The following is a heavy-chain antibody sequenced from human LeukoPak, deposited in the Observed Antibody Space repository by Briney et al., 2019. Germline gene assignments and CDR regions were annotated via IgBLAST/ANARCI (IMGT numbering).Heavy chain of an antibody. Sequence: SETLSLTCAVYGGSFSGYYWSWIRQPPGKGLEWTGEINHSGSTNYNPSLKSRVTISVDTSKNQFSLKLRSVTAADTAVYYCARHRRSSGNNWFDPWGQGTLVIVSS. CDR1: GGSFSGYY. CDR3: ARHRRSSGNNWFDP. V-gene: IGHV4-34*01. J-gene: IGHJ5*02. D-gene: IGHD6-6*01. CDR2: INHSGST.